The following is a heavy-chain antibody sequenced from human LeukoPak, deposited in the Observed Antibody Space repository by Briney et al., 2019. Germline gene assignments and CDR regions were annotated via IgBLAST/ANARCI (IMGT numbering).Heavy chain of an antibody. J-gene: IGHJ4*02. CDR1: GGSFSGYY. CDR3: AGVRGLVPAARGPDY. D-gene: IGHD2-2*01. V-gene: IGHV4-34*01. CDR2: INHSGST. Sequence: SETLSLTCAVYGGSFSGYYWSWIRQPPGKGLEWIGEINHSGSTNYNPSLKSRVTISVDTSKNQFSLKLSSVTAADTAVYYCAGVRGLVPAARGPDYWGQGTLVTVSS.